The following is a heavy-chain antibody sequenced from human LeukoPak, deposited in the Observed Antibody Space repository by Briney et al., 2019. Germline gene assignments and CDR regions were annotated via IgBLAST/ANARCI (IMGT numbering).Heavy chain of an antibody. CDR3: AKVMKGSERLTMVRGFIIKTAGLYYMDV. Sequence: PGGSLRLSCAASGFTLSSYAMSWVRQAPGKGLEWVSSINASGGSTNYAHSVKGGFTISRDNTKNTAHMILTSLRAEDTAVYYCAKVMKGSERLTMVRGFIIKTAGLYYMDVWGKGTTVTVSS. J-gene: IGHJ6*03. D-gene: IGHD3-10*01. CDR2: INASGGST. CDR1: GFTLSSYA. V-gene: IGHV3-23*01.